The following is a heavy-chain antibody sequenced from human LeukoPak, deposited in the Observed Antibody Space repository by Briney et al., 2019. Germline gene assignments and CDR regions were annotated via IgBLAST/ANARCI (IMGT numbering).Heavy chain of an antibody. Sequence: SETLSLTCTVSGGSISSYYWSWIRQPPGKGLEWIGYIYYSGSTNYNPSLKSRVTISVDTSKNQSSLKLSSVTAADTAVYYCARGYPADTAMAPGWFDPWGQGTLVTVSS. D-gene: IGHD5-18*01. J-gene: IGHJ5*02. CDR3: ARGYPADTAMAPGWFDP. CDR2: IYYSGST. V-gene: IGHV4-59*01. CDR1: GGSISSYY.